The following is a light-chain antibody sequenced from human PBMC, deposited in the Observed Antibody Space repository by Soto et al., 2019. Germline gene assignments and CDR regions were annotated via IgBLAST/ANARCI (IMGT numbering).Light chain of an antibody. Sequence: EIVLTQSPATLSLSPGERATLSCRASQSVSSYLAWYQQKPGQAPRLLIYDASNRATGIPARFSGSGSGTDFTLNIRSLEPEDFAVYYCQQRSNWPGTFGQGTKVEIK. CDR2: DAS. J-gene: IGKJ1*01. V-gene: IGKV3-11*01. CDR3: QQRSNWPGT. CDR1: QSVSSY.